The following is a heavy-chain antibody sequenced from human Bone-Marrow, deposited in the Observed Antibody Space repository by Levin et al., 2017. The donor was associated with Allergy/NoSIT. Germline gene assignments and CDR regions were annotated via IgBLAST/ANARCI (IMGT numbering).Heavy chain of an antibody. CDR3: ARSIVTRNRVSWFDP. CDR2: IYPGDSHT. CDR1: GYNFTTYW. V-gene: IGHV5-51*01. D-gene: IGHD5-12*01. J-gene: IGHJ5*02. Sequence: GGSLRLSCKGSGYNFTTYWIGWVRQMPGKGLEWMGIIYPGDSHTRYSPSFQGQVTISADKSISTAYLQWSSLKASDTAMYYCARSIVTRNRVSWFDPWGQGTLVTVSS.